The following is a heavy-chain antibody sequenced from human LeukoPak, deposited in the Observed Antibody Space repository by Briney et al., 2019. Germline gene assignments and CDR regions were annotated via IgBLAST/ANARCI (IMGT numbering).Heavy chain of an antibody. CDR1: GFTFTSSA. Sequence: SVKVSCKASGFTFTSSAMQWVRQARGQRLEWIGWIVVGSGNTNYAQKFQERVTITRDMSTSTAYMELSGLRSEDTAVYYCAAGDIAAAGTVPWGQGTLVTVSS. CDR2: IVVGSGNT. V-gene: IGHV1-58*02. CDR3: AAGDIAAAGTVP. D-gene: IGHD6-13*01. J-gene: IGHJ5*02.